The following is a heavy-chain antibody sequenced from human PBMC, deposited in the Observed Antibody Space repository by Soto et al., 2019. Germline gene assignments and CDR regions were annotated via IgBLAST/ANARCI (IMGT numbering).Heavy chain of an antibody. CDR2: LYSSDGT. CDR3: ATWLQREHAFDI. CDR1: GLSFSGKNY. D-gene: IGHD1-1*01. Sequence: DVQLEESGGGLIQPGGSLRLSCAASGLSFSGKNYLTWVRQAPGKGLERVSALYSSDGTYYADSVKGRFSVSRDNSKNTFYLQLHSLRPEDTALYFCATWLQREHAFDIWGLGTMVTVSS. J-gene: IGHJ3*02. V-gene: IGHV3-53*01.